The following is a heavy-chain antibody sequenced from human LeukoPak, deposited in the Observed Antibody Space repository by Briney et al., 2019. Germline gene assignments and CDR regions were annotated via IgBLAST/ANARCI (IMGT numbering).Heavy chain of an antibody. J-gene: IGHJ4*02. V-gene: IGHV4-59*01. D-gene: IGHD3-10*01. CDR1: GGSISSYY. CDR2: IYYSGST. Sequence: SETLSLICTVSGGSISSYYWSWIRHPPGKGLEWIGYIYYSGSTNYNPSLKSRVTISVDTSKNEFSLKLSSVTGADTAVYYCARLRTVAYGSGSSTFDYWGQGTLVTVSS. CDR3: ARLRTVAYGSGSSTFDY.